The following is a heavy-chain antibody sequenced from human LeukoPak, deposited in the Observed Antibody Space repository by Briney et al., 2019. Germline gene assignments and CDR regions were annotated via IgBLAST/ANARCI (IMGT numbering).Heavy chain of an antibody. V-gene: IGHV1-2*02. CDR1: GYTFTGYY. J-gene: IGHJ5*02. CDR2: INPNSGGT. D-gene: IGHD6-13*01. CDR3: ARGRPTTSIAAAGVNWFDP. Sequence: ASVKVSCKASGYTFTGYYMHWVRQAPGQGLEWMGWINPNSGGTNYAQKFQGRVTMTRDTSISTAYMELSRLRSDDTAVYYCARGRPTTSIAAAGVNWFDPWGQGTLVTVSS.